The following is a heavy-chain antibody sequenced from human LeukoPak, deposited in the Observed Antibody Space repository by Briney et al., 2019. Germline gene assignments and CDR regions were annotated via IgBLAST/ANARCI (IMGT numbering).Heavy chain of an antibody. D-gene: IGHD2-2*01. Sequence: GGSLRLSCAASGLTFSYAWMSWVRQAPGNGLEWVSFISSSTSNIYYADSVKGRFTISRDNAKNSVYLQMNSLRVEDTAVYYCAKDGGYEKGFDYWGQGTLVTVSS. V-gene: IGHV3-21*04. CDR2: ISSSTSNI. J-gene: IGHJ4*02. CDR3: AKDGGYEKGFDY. CDR1: GLTFSYAW.